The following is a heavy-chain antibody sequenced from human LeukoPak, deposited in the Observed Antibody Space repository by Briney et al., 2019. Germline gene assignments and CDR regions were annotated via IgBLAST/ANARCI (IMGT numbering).Heavy chain of an antibody. V-gene: IGHV4-59*01. CDR2: IYYRGST. Sequence: SETLSLTCAVYGGSFSGYYWSWIRQPPGKGLEWIGYIYYRGSTNDNPSPKSRVTMSVDTSKNQFSLILTSVTAADTAVYYCARDLDQWLGTFDYWGQGTLVTVSS. J-gene: IGHJ4*02. CDR1: GGSFSGYY. D-gene: IGHD6-19*01. CDR3: ARDLDQWLGTFDY.